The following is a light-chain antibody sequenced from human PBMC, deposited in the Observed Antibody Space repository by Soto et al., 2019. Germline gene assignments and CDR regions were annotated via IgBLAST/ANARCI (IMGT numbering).Light chain of an antibody. CDR2: KAS. CDR1: QNISSW. J-gene: IGKJ4*01. CDR3: QQVKTYPRT. V-gene: IGKV1-5*03. Sequence: DIQMTQSPSTLSGSVGDRVTITCRASQNISSWLAWYQQKPEKAPKLLIYKASTLKSGVPSRFSGSGSGTEFTLTISSLQPEDFATYYCQQVKTYPRTFGGGTKVEIK.